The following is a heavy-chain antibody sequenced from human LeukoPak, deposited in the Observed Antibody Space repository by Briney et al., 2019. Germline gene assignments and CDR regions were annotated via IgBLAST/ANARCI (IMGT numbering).Heavy chain of an antibody. J-gene: IGHJ6*02. V-gene: IGHV3-21*01. Sequence: GGSLRLSCAASGFIFRKFRMHWVRQTPGKGLELVASISSSSNYIFYGDSVRGRFTLSRDNANNSFSLHISSLSAEDTGVYYCARDPVVVIPAATPGGSSDYYYKGLDVWGQGTTVTVS. CDR1: GFIFRKFR. CDR2: ISSSSNYI. D-gene: IGHD2-2*01. CDR3: ARDPVVVIPAATPGGSSDYYYKGLDV.